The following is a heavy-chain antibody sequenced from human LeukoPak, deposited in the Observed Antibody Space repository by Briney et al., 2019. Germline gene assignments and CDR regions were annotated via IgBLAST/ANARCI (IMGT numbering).Heavy chain of an antibody. J-gene: IGHJ4*02. Sequence: ASVKVSCKASGYTFTGYYLHWVRQAPGQGLEWMGWINPNSGVTNYAQKFQGRVTLTRDTSITTAYMELSRLNSDDTAVYYCARDVSRSRDYWGQGTLVTVSS. CDR2: INPNSGVT. CDR1: GYTFTGYY. V-gene: IGHV1-2*02. D-gene: IGHD2-8*01. CDR3: ARDVSRSRDY.